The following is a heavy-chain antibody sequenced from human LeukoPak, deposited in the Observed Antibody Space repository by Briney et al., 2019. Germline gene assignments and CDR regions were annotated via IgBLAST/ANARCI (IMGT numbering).Heavy chain of an antibody. CDR2: IVPIFGLA. D-gene: IGHD5-12*01. V-gene: IGHV1-69*13. Sequence: ASVKVSCKASGGTFNRYAISWVRQAPGQELEWMGGIVPIFGLANYAQKFQGRVTITADESTSTAYMGLTSLRSEDTTVYYCARDKWPGHRRGRYYYYMDVWGRGTTVTVSS. J-gene: IGHJ6*03. CDR1: GGTFNRYA. CDR3: ARDKWPGHRRGRYYYYMDV.